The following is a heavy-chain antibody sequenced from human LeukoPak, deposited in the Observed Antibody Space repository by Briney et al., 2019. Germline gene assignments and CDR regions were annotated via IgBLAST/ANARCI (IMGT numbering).Heavy chain of an antibody. CDR2: IYTSGST. J-gene: IGHJ6*02. CDR1: GGSISSYY. V-gene: IGHV4-4*07. CDR3: ARDPGYYDFWSGPYGMDV. Sequence: PSETLSLTCTVSGGSISSYYWSWIRQPPGKGLEWIGRIYTSGSTNYNPSLKSRVTMSVDTSKNQFSLKLSSVTAADTAVYYCARDPGYYDFWSGPYGMDVWGQGTTVTVSS. D-gene: IGHD3-3*01.